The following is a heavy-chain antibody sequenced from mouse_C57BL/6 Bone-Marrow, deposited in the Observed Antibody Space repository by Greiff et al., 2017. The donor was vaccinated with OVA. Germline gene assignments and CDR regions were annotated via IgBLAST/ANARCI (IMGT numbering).Heavy chain of an antibody. V-gene: IGHV5-4*03. J-gene: IGHJ3*01. CDR2: LSDGGSYT. CDR3: ARGKDYSNLAWFAY. D-gene: IGHD2-5*01. CDR1: GFTFSSYA. Sequence: EVKLMESGGGLVKPGGSLKLSCAASGFTFSSYAMSWVRQTPEKRLEWVATLSDGGSYTYYPDNVKGRFTISRDNAKNNLYLQMSHLKSEDTAMYYCARGKDYSNLAWFAYWGQGTLVTVSA.